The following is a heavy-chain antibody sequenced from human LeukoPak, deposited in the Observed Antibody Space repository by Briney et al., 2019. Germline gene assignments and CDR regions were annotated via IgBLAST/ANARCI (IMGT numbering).Heavy chain of an antibody. Sequence: GGSLRLSCAASGFPFDNYGMAWVRQAPGKGLEWVSGITWNGGITAYADSVKGRFTISRDNAKNYLYLLMNSLRAEDTALYYCARDGPVAGVELDQWGQGTLVTVSS. J-gene: IGHJ4*02. V-gene: IGHV3-20*04. CDR2: ITWNGGIT. CDR1: GFPFDNYG. CDR3: ARDGPVAGVELDQ. D-gene: IGHD6-19*01.